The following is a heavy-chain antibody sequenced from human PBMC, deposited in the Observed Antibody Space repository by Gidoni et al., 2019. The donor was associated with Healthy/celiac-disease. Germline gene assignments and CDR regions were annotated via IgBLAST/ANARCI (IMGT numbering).Heavy chain of an antibody. J-gene: IGHJ4*02. CDR2: IIPICGTA. CDR1: TLSSYA. V-gene: IGHV1-69*01. Sequence: TLSSYAISWVRQAPGQGLEWMGGIIPICGTANYAQKFQGRVTITADESTSTAYMELSSLRSEDTAVYYCAGEGGYCTNGVCYDHYFDYWGQGTLVTVSS. D-gene: IGHD2-8*01. CDR3: AGEGGYCTNGVCYDHYFDY.